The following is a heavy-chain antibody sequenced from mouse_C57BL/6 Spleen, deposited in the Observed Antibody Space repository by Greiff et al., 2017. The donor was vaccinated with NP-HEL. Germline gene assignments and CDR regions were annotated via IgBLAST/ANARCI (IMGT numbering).Heavy chain of an antibody. V-gene: IGHV1-59*01. J-gene: IGHJ1*03. CDR1: GYTFTSYW. CDR2: IDPSDSYT. D-gene: IGHD2-2*01. Sequence: QVQLQQPGAELVRPGTSVKLSCKASGYTFTSYWMHWVKQRPGQGLEWIGVIDPSDSYTNYNQKFKGKATLTVDTSSSTAYMQLSSLTSEDSAVYYCARSYYGYDDGDWYFDVWGTGTTVTVSS. CDR3: ARSYYGYDDGDWYFDV.